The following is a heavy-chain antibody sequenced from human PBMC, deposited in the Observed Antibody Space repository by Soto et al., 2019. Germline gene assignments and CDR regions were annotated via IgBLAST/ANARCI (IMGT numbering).Heavy chain of an antibody. CDR1: GFTFSSYG. J-gene: IGHJ4*02. V-gene: IGHV3-30*18. CDR3: AKDSRLVITSYYFDY. Sequence: GGSLRLSCAASGFTFSSYGMHWVRQAPGKGLEWVAVISYDGSNKYYADSVKGRFTISRDNSKNTLYLQMNSLRAEDTAVYYCAKDSRLVITSYYFDYWGQGTLVTVSS. CDR2: ISYDGSNK. D-gene: IGHD3-9*01.